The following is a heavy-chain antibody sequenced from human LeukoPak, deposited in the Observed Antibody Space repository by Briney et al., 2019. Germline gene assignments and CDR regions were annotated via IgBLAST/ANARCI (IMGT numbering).Heavy chain of an antibody. CDR3: ARDPAAAGTGHDYYGMDV. V-gene: IGHV1-46*01. CDR2: INPSGGST. CDR1: GYTFTSYY. J-gene: IGHJ6*02. D-gene: IGHD6-13*01. Sequence: ASVKVSCKASGYTFTSYYMHWVRQAPGQGLEWMGIINPSGGSTSYAQKFQGRVTMTRDTSTSTVYMELSSLRSEDTAVYYCARDPAAAGTGHDYYGMDVWGQGTTVTVSS.